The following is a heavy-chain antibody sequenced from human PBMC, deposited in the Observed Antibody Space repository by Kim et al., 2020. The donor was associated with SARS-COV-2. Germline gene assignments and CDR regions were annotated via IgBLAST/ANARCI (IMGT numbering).Heavy chain of an antibody. J-gene: IGHJ6*02. V-gene: IGHV4-59*13. Sequence: SETLSLTCTVSGGSISSYYWSWIRQPPGKGLEWIGYIYYSGSTNYNPSLKSRVTISVDTSKNQFSLKLSSVTAADTAVYYCARAGGVRGPKAEYGMDVWGQGTTVTVSS. CDR1: GGSISSYY. CDR2: IYYSGST. D-gene: IGHD3-10*01. CDR3: ARAGGVRGPKAEYGMDV.